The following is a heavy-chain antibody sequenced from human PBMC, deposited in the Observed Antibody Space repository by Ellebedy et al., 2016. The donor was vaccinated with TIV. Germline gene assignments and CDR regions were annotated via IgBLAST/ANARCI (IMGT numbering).Heavy chain of an antibody. CDR3: ARAGIAVAGDFDY. J-gene: IGHJ4*02. D-gene: IGHD6-19*01. V-gene: IGHV3-33*01. CDR1: GFAFSSYG. CDR2: IWYDGSNK. Sequence: PGGSLRLSCAASGFAFSSYGMHWVRQAPGKGLGWVAVIWYDGSNKYYVDSVKGLFTISRDNSKNTLYLQMNSLRVEDTAVYYCARAGIAVAGDFDYWGQGTLVTVSS.